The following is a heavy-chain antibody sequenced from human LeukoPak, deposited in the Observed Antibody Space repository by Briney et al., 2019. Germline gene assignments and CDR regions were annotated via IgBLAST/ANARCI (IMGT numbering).Heavy chain of an antibody. D-gene: IGHD5-18*01. CDR2: IWYDGSSK. Sequence: PGRSLRLSCAASGFTFSTYGMHWVRQAPGKGLEWVSFIWYDGSSKYYADSVKGRFTISRDNSKNTLYLQVNSLRAEDTAVYYCAKDGDTAMVFGYWGQGTLVTVSS. V-gene: IGHV3-33*06. J-gene: IGHJ4*02. CDR1: GFTFSTYG. CDR3: AKDGDTAMVFGY.